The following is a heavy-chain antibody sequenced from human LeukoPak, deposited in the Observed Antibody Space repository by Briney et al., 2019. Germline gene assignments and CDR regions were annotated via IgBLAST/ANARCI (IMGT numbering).Heavy chain of an antibody. D-gene: IGHD2-8*01. J-gene: IGHJ4*02. Sequence: GASVKVSCKASGYTFTSYDINWVRQATGQGLEWMGWMNPNSGNTGYAQKFQGRVTMTRNTSISTAYMELSSLRSEDTAVYYCAGSLGYCTSNVCYLKYWGQGTLVTVSS. CDR1: GYTFTSYD. CDR2: MNPNSGNT. V-gene: IGHV1-8*01. CDR3: AGSLGYCTSNVCYLKY.